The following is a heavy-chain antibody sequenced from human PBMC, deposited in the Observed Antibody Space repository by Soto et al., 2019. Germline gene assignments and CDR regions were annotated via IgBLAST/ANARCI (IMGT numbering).Heavy chain of an antibody. D-gene: IGHD6-13*01. CDR1: GYSFTSYW. CDR3: ARIIAAAANPGGYYYGMDV. V-gene: IGHV5-51*01. CDR2: IYPGDSDT. J-gene: IGHJ6*02. Sequence: GESLKISCKGSGYSFTSYWIGWVRQMPGKGLEWMGIIYPGDSDTRYSPSFQGQVTISADKSISTAYLQWSSLKASDTAMYYCARIIAAAANPGGYYYGMDVWGQGTPVTVSS.